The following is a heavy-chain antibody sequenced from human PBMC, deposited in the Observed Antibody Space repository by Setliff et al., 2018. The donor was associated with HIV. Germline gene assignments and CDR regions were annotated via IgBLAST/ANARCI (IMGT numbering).Heavy chain of an antibody. CDR1: GDFFSSDYY. CDR3: ARTWELPPVYGMDV. CDR2: FYETGYT. Sequence: PSETLSLTCTVSGDFFSSDYYWGWIRRSPGKGLEWIGSFYETGYTYYNPSLKSRVTISVDTSKNQFSLKLSSVTAADTAVYYCARTWELPPVYGMDVWGQGTTVTVSS. V-gene: IGHV4-38-2*02. J-gene: IGHJ6*02. D-gene: IGHD1-26*01.